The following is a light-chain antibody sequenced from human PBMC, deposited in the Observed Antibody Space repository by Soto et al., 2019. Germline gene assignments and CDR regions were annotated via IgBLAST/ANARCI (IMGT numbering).Light chain of an antibody. CDR1: SSDVGGYNY. Sequence: HSALTQPRSVSGSPGQSVTISCTGTSSDVGGYNYVSWYQQHPGKAPKLMIYDVSKRPSGVPDSFSGSKSGNTASLTISGLQAEDEADYYCCSYAGSYSYVFGTGNKLTVL. V-gene: IGLV2-11*01. CDR3: CSYAGSYSYV. J-gene: IGLJ1*01. CDR2: DVS.